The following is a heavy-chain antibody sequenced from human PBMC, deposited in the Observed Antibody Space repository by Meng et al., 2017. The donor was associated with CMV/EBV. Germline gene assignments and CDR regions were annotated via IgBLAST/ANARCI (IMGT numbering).Heavy chain of an antibody. CDR3: AKDHRGRFIVGPRADGGHGMDV. CDR1: GIIFTTYG. V-gene: IGHV3-30*02. J-gene: IGHJ6*02. D-gene: IGHD1-26*01. CDR2: IRYDGSNK. Sequence: GESLKISCAPSGIIFTTYGLHWVRQAPGKGLEWVAFIRYDGSNKYYADSVKGRFTISRDNSKNTTYLQMNSLRGEDTAIYYCAKDHRGRFIVGPRADGGHGMDVWGQGTTVTVSS.